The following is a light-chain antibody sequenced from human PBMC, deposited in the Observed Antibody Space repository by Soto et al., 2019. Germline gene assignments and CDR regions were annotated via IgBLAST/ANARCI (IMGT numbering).Light chain of an antibody. Sequence: DIVMTQSPDSLAVSRGERATINCKSSQSVLYSSNNKNYLAWYQQRPGQPPKLLIYWASTRESGVPDRFSGSGSGTDFTLTITSLQAEDVAVYYCQQYESTPPTFGQGTKLEI. V-gene: IGKV4-1*01. CDR1: QSVLYSSNNKNY. CDR3: QQYESTPPT. CDR2: WAS. J-gene: IGKJ2*01.